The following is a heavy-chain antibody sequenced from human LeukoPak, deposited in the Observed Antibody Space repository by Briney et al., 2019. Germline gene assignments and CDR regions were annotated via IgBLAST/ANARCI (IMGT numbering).Heavy chain of an antibody. CDR2: INSDGSNT. CDR3: ARTAYSWSHHDY. D-gene: IGHD1-26*01. J-gene: IGHJ4*02. V-gene: IGHV3-74*01. CDR1: GFTFSSYW. Sequence: GGSLRLSCAASGFTFSSYWMHWVRQAPGKGLVWVSTINSDGSNTTYADSVKGRFTISRDNAKNTLYVQMNSLGVEDTAVYYCARTAYSWSHHDYWGQGTLVTVSS.